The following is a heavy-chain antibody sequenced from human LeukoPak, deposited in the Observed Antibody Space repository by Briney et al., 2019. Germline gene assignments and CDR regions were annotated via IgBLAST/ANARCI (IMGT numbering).Heavy chain of an antibody. D-gene: IGHD6-13*01. J-gene: IGHJ6*03. Sequence: ASVKVSCKASGYTFTGYFIHWVRQVPGQGLEWMGWINPNNGGTNYAQKFQGRVTMTRDTSISTAYLQWSSLKASDTAMYYCARHIRIAARPYYYYYMDVWGKGTTVTVSS. CDR2: INPNNGGT. V-gene: IGHV1-2*02. CDR3: ARHIRIAARPYYYYYMDV. CDR1: GYTFTGYF.